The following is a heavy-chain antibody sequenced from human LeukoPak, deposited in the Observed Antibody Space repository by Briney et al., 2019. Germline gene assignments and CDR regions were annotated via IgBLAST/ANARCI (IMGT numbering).Heavy chain of an antibody. CDR2: ISAYNGNT. CDR1: GYTFTSYG. Sequence: GASVKVSCKASGYTFTSYGISWVRQAPGQGLEWMGWISAYNGNTNYAQKLQGRVTMTTDTSTSTAYMELRSLRSDDTAVYYCARDTGYCSSTSCYGAVRAFDIWGQGTMVTVSS. CDR3: ARDTGYCSSTSCYGAVRAFDI. J-gene: IGHJ3*02. V-gene: IGHV1-18*01. D-gene: IGHD2-2*01.